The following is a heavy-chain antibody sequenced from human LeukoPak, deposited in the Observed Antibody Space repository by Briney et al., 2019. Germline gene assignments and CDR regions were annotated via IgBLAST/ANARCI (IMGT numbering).Heavy chain of an antibody. Sequence: GGSLRLSCAASGFTFSSYGMHWVRQAPGKGLEWVAFIRYDGSNKYYADSVKGRFTISRDNSKNTLYLQMNSLRAEDTAVYYCAKDRANIAAAGAFDYWGQGTLVTVSS. J-gene: IGHJ4*02. CDR2: IRYDGSNK. V-gene: IGHV3-30*02. CDR1: GFTFSSYG. D-gene: IGHD6-13*01. CDR3: AKDRANIAAAGAFDY.